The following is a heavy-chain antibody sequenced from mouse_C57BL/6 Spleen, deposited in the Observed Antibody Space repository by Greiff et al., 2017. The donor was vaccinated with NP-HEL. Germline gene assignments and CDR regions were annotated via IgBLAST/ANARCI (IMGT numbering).Heavy chain of an antibody. D-gene: IGHD2-4*01. V-gene: IGHV5-4*01. CDR3: ARAPYDYDGGYYAMDY. CDR1: GFTFSSYA. CDR2: ISDGGSYT. Sequence: EVQRVESGGGLVKPGGSLKLSCAASGFTFSSYAMSWVRQTPEKRLEWVATISDGGSYTYYPDNVKGRFTISRDNAKNNLYLQMSHLKSEDTAMYYCARAPYDYDGGYYAMDYWGQGTSVTVSS. J-gene: IGHJ4*01.